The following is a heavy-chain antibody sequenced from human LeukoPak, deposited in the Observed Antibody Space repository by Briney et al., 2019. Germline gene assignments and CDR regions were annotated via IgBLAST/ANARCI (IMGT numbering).Heavy chain of an antibody. CDR1: GFTFSSYA. D-gene: IGHD5-24*01. Sequence: PGRSLRLSCAASGFTFSSYAMHWVRQAPGKGLEWVAVISSDEINEYYADSVKGRFTISRDNSKNTLYLQINSLRGEDTAVYYCAKGESITSAWFDSWGQGTLVTVSS. V-gene: IGHV3-30*04. J-gene: IGHJ5*01. CDR3: AKGESITSAWFDS. CDR2: ISSDEINE.